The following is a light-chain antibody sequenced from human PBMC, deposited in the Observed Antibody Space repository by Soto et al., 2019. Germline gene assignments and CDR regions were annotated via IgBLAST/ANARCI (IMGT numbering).Light chain of an antibody. CDR3: QSYDTRLSLGV. J-gene: IGLJ3*02. CDR1: NSNIGAGYD. Sequence: QSLLTQPPSVSGAPGQRVTISCTGSNSNIGAGYDVHWYQQLPETAPKLLIYGNINRPSGVPDRFSASKSGTSASLAITGLQAEDEADYYCQSYDTRLSLGVFGGGTKLTVL. V-gene: IGLV1-40*01. CDR2: GNI.